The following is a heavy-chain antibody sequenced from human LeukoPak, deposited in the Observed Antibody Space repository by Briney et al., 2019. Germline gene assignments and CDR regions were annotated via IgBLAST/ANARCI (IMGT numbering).Heavy chain of an antibody. CDR1: GYTFIGYH. CDR3: ARSVDTAMVTVSYYFDY. J-gene: IGHJ4*02. CDR2: IIPIFGTA. V-gene: IGHV1-69*13. D-gene: IGHD5-18*01. Sequence: GASVKVSCKASGYTFIGYHNIWVRQAPGQGLEWMGGIIPIFGTANYAQKFQGRVTITADESTSTAYMELSSLRSEDTAVYYCARSVDTAMVTVSYYFDYWGQGTLVTVSS.